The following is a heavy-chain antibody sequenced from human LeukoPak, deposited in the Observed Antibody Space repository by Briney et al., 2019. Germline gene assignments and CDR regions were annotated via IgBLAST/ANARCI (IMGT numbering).Heavy chain of an antibody. CDR2: IYYSGST. CDR3: ARGIYCSSTSCSNWFDP. CDR1: GGSISSYY. V-gene: IGHV4-59*01. J-gene: IGHJ5*02. Sequence: SETLSLTCTVSGGSISSYYWSWIRQPPGKGLEWIGYIYYSGSTNYNPSLKSRVTISVDTSKNQFSLKLSSVTAADTAVYYCARGIYCSSTSCSNWFDPWGQGTLVTVSS. D-gene: IGHD2-2*01.